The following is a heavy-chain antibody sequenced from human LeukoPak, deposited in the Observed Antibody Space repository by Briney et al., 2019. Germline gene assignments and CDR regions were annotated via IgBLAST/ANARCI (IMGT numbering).Heavy chain of an antibody. J-gene: IGHJ4*02. D-gene: IGHD6-13*01. V-gene: IGHV1-18*01. Sequence: GASVKVSCKASGYTFTSYGISWVRQAPGQGLEWMGWISAYNGNTNYAQKLQGRVTMTTDTSTSTAYMELRSLRSEDTAVYYCARDLDSIAAAPLDYWGQGTLVTVSS. CDR3: ARDLDSIAAAPLDY. CDR2: ISAYNGNT. CDR1: GYTFTSYG.